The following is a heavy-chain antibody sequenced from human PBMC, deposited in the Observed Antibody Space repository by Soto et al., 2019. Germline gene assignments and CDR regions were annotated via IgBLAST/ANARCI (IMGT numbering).Heavy chain of an antibody. J-gene: IGHJ6*02. CDR3: ARDMRSXGRFLEWPRDQYYYGMDV. CDR2: IYYSGST. V-gene: IGHV4-31*03. CDR1: GGSISSGGYY. Sequence: SETLSLTCTVSGGSISSGGYYWSWIRQHPGKGLEWIGYIYYSGSTYYNPSLKSRVTISVDTSKNQFSLKLSSVTAADTAVYYCARDMRSXGRFLEWPRDQYYYGMDVWGQGTTVTVSS. D-gene: IGHD3-3*01.